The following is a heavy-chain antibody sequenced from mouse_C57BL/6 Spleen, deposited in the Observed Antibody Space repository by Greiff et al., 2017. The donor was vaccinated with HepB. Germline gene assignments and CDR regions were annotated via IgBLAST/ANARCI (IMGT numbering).Heavy chain of an antibody. CDR3: ASSGEALAMDY. CDR1: GYSFTGYY. V-gene: IGHV1-42*01. D-gene: IGHD3-1*01. CDR2: LTPSTGGT. J-gene: IGHJ4*01. Sequence: VQLKQSGPELVKPGASVKISCKASGYSFTGYYMNWVKQSPEKSLEWIGELTPSTGGTTYNQKFKAKATLTVDKSSSTAYMQLKSLTSEDSAVYYCASSGEALAMDYWGQGTSVTVSS.